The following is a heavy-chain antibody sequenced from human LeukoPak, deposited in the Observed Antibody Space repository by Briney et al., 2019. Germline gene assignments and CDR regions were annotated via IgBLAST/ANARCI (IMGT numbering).Heavy chain of an antibody. CDR1: GFTFSSYD. V-gene: IGHV3-13*05. D-gene: IGHD3-10*02. CDR3: ARDFPPRLLWSGSYLPFDY. J-gene: IGHJ4*02. CDR2: IGTAGDP. Sequence: PGGSLRLSCAASGFTFSSYDMHWVRQATGKGLEWVSAIGTAGDPYYPGSVKGRFTISRENAKNSLYLQMNSLRAGDTAVYYCARDFPPRLLWSGSYLPFDYWGQGTLVTVSS.